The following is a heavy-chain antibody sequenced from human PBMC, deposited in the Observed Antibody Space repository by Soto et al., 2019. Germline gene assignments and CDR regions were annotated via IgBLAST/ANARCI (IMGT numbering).Heavy chain of an antibody. CDR1: GYSFTDYG. CDR2: ISPYNGKA. Sequence: GASVKVSCKVSGYSFTDYGFSWVRRAPGQGLEWLGWISPYNGKAFYVKNFQDRLTMTTDTATSTVYMDLSRLTSDDTAIYYCARSKGYSNNNLYYFGYWGQGTLVTVPS. J-gene: IGHJ4*02. CDR3: ARSKGYSNNNLYYFGY. D-gene: IGHD2-15*01. V-gene: IGHV1-18*01.